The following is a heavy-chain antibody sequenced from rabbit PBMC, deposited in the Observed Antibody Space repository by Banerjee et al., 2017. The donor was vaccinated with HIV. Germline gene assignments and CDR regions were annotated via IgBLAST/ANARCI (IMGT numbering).Heavy chain of an antibody. D-gene: IGHD7-1*01. J-gene: IGHJ4*01. V-gene: IGHV1S45*01. CDR1: GFSFSNNYW. Sequence: QEQLEESGGGLVKPEGSLTLSCTASGFSFSNNYWMCWVRQAPGKGLEWIACINTSSGNTVYATWAKGRFTISRTSSTTVALQMTSLTAADTATYFCARDAGGDGYSNDLWGPGTLVTVS. CDR2: INTSSGNT. CDR3: ARDAGGDGYSNDL.